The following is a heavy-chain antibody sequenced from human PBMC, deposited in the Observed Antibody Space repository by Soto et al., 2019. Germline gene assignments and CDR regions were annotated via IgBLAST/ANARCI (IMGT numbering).Heavy chain of an antibody. CDR2: INPNSGNT. CDR1: GYIFTNYD. CDR3: ARGITYGYDSSSFDP. Sequence: QVQLVQSGAEVKKPGASVKVSCKASGYIFTNYDINWVRQATGQGLEYLGWINPNSGNTGYVQKFKGRVTMTRNTYINKAYMEVNSLRSEDTAVYYCARGITYGYDSSSFDPWGQGTMVTVSS. D-gene: IGHD3-16*01. V-gene: IGHV1-8*01. J-gene: IGHJ5*02.